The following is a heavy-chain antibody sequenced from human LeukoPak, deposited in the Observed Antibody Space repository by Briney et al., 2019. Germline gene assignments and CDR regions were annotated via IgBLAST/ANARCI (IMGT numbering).Heavy chain of an antibody. CDR1: GFTFSSYS. V-gene: IGHV3-48*04. CDR3: ARRYYDSSGYPVLDY. Sequence: GGSLGLSCAASGFTFSSYSMNWVRQAPGKGLEWVSYISSSSSTIYYADSVKGRFTISRDNAKNSLYLQMNSLRAGDTAVYYCARRYYDSSGYPVLDYWGQGTLVTVSS. CDR2: ISSSSSTI. J-gene: IGHJ4*02. D-gene: IGHD3-22*01.